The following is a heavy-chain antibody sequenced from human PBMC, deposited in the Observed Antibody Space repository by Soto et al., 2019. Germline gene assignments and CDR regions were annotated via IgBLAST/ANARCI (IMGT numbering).Heavy chain of an antibody. CDR2: IYHSGST. CDR1: GGSITRGGYY. CDR3: ARVPGL. Sequence: SETLSLTCTVSGGSITRGGYYWSWICQHPGKGLEWIGYIYHSGSTYYNPSLKSRVTISVDRSKNQFSLKLSSVTAAGTAVYYCARVPGLWGRGTLGTVSS. V-gene: IGHV4-30-2*01. J-gene: IGHJ2*01.